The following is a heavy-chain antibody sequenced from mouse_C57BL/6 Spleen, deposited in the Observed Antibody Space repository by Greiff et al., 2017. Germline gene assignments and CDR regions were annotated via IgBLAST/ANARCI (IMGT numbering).Heavy chain of an antibody. D-gene: IGHD1-1*01. CDR2: IGPGSGST. Sequence: QVQLQQSGAELVKPGASVKISCKASGYTFTDSYINWVKQRPGQGLEWIGKIGPGSGSTYYNEKFKGKATLTADKSSSTAYMQLSSLTSEDSAVYFCARPNYYGSSYGDYYAMDYWGQGTSVTVSS. CDR3: ARPNYYGSSYGDYYAMDY. V-gene: IGHV1-77*01. J-gene: IGHJ4*01. CDR1: GYTFTDSY.